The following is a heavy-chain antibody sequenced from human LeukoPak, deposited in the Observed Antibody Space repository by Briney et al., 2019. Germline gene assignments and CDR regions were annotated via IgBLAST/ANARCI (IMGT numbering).Heavy chain of an antibody. CDR1: GFTFSSYG. Sequence: GGSLRLSCAASGFTFSSYGMHWVRQAPGKGLEWVAFIRYDGSNKYYADSVKGRFTISRDNSKNTLYLQMNSLRAEDTAVYYCAKDAAVVVPAATGYMDVWGKGTTVTVSS. D-gene: IGHD2-2*01. CDR2: IRYDGSNK. J-gene: IGHJ6*03. V-gene: IGHV3-30*02. CDR3: AKDAAVVVPAATGYMDV.